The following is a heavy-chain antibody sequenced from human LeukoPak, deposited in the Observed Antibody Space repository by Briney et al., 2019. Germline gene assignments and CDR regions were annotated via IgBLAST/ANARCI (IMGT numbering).Heavy chain of an antibody. CDR3: ARDNLSSSWSAESFQH. D-gene: IGHD6-13*01. Sequence: SQTLSLTCAISGDSISSNSAAWNWIRQSPSRGLEWLGRTYYRSKWYNDYAVSVKSRMTINPDTSKNQFSLQLNSVTPEDTAVYFCARDNLSSSWSAESFQHWGQGTLVTVSS. CDR1: GDSISSNSAA. J-gene: IGHJ1*01. V-gene: IGHV6-1*01. CDR2: TYYRSKWYN.